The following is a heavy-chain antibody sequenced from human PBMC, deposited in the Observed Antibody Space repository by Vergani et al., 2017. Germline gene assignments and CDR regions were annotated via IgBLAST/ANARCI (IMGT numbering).Heavy chain of an antibody. CDR1: GAAIRSSNYY. D-gene: IGHD4-23*01. CDR3: ARHATVDWVVKLGWIDP. Sequence: QLQLQESGPGLVKPSATLSLTCSVSGAAIRSSNYYWGWIRQPPGKGLEWIASIYYSGSTYYNPSLKSRVTISAETSKTQFSLKLSSVTAADTAVYFCARHATVDWVVKLGWIDPWGQGILVTVSS. V-gene: IGHV4-39*01. CDR2: IYYSGST. J-gene: IGHJ5*02.